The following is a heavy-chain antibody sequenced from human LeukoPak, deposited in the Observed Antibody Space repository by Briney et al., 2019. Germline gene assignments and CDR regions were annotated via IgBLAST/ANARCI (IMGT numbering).Heavy chain of an antibody. Sequence: ASVKVSXKASGYTFTGYYMHWVRQAPGQGLEWMGRINPNSGGTNYAQKFQGRVTMTRDTPISTAYMELSRLRSDDTAVYYCASNYDILTGYFRGAFDIWGQGTMVTVSS. J-gene: IGHJ3*02. CDR2: INPNSGGT. CDR3: ASNYDILTGYFRGAFDI. D-gene: IGHD3-9*01. V-gene: IGHV1-2*06. CDR1: GYTFTGYY.